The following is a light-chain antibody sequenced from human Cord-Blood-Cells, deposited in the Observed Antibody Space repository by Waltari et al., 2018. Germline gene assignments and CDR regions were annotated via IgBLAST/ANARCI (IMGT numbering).Light chain of an antibody. V-gene: IGLV2-14*01. CDR3: SSYTSSSTYV. Sequence: QSALTQPASVSGSPGQSITISCTGTSSDVRGLNHVPWYQQHPGKAPKLMMYEVSNRPSGVSNRFSGSKSGNTASLTISGLQAEDEADYYCSSYTSSSTYVFGTGTKVTVL. CDR1: SSDVRGLNH. J-gene: IGLJ1*01. CDR2: EVS.